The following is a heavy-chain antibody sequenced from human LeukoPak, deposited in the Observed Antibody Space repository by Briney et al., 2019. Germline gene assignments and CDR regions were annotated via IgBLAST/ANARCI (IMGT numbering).Heavy chain of an antibody. J-gene: IGHJ6*02. D-gene: IGHD3-16*02. CDR3: ARGESCRAPDYNYYYGIDV. CDR1: GLTFDDSA. Sequence: GGSLRLSCAASGLTFDDSAMHWVRQVPGKGLEGVSGINRSGGAQGYADSVKGRFTISRDNAKNSLYLQMSSLRADDTAVYYCARGESCRAPDYNYYYGIDVWGQGTTVTVSS. V-gene: IGHV3-9*01. CDR2: INRSGGAQ.